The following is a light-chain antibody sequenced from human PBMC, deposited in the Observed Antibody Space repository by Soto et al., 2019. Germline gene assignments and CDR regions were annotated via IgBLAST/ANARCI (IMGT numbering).Light chain of an antibody. CDR2: DVS. V-gene: IGLV2-14*03. Sequence: QSALTQPASVSGSPGQSITISCTGTSSDVGGYNYVSWYQHHPGKAPGLMIYDVSNRPSGVSNRFSGSKSGNTASLTISGLQAEDEADYYCSSYRSSSPHVVFGGGTKFTVL. CDR1: SSDVGGYNY. J-gene: IGLJ2*01. CDR3: SSYRSSSPHVV.